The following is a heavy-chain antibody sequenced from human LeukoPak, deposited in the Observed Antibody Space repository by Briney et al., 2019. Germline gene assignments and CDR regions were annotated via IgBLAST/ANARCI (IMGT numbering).Heavy chain of an antibody. CDR3: AKRPVAPYYFDY. D-gene: IGHD2-21*01. CDR2: IYYSGST. J-gene: IGHJ4*02. V-gene: IGHV4-39*07. Sequence: SETLSLTCTVSGGSISSSSYYWGWIRQPPGKGLEWIGSIYYSGSTNYNPSLKSRVTISVDRSKNQFSLKLNSVTAADTAVYYCAKRPVAPYYFDYWGQGALVTVSS. CDR1: GGSISSSSYY.